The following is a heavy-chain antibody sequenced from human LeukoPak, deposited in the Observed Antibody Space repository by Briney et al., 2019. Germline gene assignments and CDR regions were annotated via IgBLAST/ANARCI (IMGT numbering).Heavy chain of an antibody. CDR2: IYYSGST. J-gene: IGHJ5*02. D-gene: IGHD3-10*01. CDR3: ARAVLLWFGELWEFWFDP. CDR1: GGSISSSSYY. V-gene: IGHV4-39*07. Sequence: PSETLSLTCTVSGGSISSSSYYWGWIRQPPGKGLEWIGSIYYSGSTYYNPSLKSRVTISVDTSKNQFSLKLSSVTAADTAVYYCARAVLLWFGELWEFWFDPWGQGTLVTVSS.